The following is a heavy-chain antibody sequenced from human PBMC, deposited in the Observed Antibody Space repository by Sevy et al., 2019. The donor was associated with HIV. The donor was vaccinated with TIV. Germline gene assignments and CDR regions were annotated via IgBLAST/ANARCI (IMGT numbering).Heavy chain of an antibody. CDR2: INSDGSST. Sequence: GSLRLSCAASGFTFSSYWMHWVRQAPGKGLVWVSRINSDGSSTSYADSVKGRFTISRDKAKNTLYLQMKSLRAEDTAVYYCARLKIYYGMDVWGQGTTVTVSS. V-gene: IGHV3-74*01. CDR1: GFTFSSYW. J-gene: IGHJ6*02. CDR3: ARLKIYYGMDV.